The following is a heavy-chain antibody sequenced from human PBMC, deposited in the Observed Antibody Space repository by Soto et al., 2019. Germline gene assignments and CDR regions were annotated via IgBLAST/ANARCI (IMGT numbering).Heavy chain of an antibody. CDR3: AREGNRFQH. CDR2: ISGTSNTI. D-gene: IGHD3-10*01. Sequence: QVRLVESGGGLVQPGGSLRLSCAASGFTFNDYYMSWIRQAPGKGLEWLSYISGTSNTIYYADSVKGRFTISRDNAKNSLYLQMNSLRAEDTAVYYCAREGNRFQHWGQGTLVTVSS. J-gene: IGHJ1*01. V-gene: IGHV3-11*01. CDR1: GFTFNDYY.